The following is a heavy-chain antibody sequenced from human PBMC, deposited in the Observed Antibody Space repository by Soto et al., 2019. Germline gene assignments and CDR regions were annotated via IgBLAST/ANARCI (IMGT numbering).Heavy chain of an antibody. D-gene: IGHD3-22*01. CDR2: INPNSGGT. Sequence: QVQLVQSGAEVKKPGASVKVSCKASGYTFTGYYMHWVRQAPGQGLEWMGWINPNSGGTNYAQKFQGRVTMTSDTSISTAYMELSRMRSDDTAVYYCARGYDSSGYYWGYYYYGMDVWGQGTTVTVSS. J-gene: IGHJ6*02. CDR3: ARGYDSSGYYWGYYYYGMDV. CDR1: GYTFTGYY. V-gene: IGHV1-2*02.